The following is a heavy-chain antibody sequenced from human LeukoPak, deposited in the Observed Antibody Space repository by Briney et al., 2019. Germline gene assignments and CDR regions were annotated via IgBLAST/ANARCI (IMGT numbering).Heavy chain of an antibody. CDR1: GFALSNYG. CDR3: AKSINSYHFDY. J-gene: IGHJ4*02. V-gene: IGHV3-30*18. D-gene: IGHD2-21*01. CDR2: ISYDGSNK. Sequence: PGRSLRLSCVTSGFALSNYGMHWVRQTPGKGLEWVAVISYDGSNKYYADSVKGRFTISRDNSKNTLYLQMNSLRAEDTAVYYCAKSINSYHFDYWGQGTLVTVSS.